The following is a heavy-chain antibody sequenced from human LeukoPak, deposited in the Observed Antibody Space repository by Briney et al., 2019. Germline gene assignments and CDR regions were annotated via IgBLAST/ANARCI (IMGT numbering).Heavy chain of an antibody. D-gene: IGHD5-24*01. J-gene: IGHJ6*03. CDR1: GFTFSFYG. V-gene: IGHV3-30*02. CDR2: IRYDGSNK. CDR3: AKDREMATVLGHYYYYMDV. Sequence: PGGSLRLSCAASGFTFSFYGMHWVRQSPGKGLEWVAFIRYDGSNKFYADSVKGRFTISRDNSKNTLYLQMNSLRPEDTAVYSCAKDREMATVLGHYYYYMDVWGKGTTVTISS.